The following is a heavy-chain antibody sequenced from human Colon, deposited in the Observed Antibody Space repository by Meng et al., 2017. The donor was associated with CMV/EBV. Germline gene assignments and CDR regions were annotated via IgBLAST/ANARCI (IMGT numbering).Heavy chain of an antibody. CDR1: GGSISSGGYY. D-gene: IGHD2-2*02. Sequence: SETLSLTCTVSGGSISSGGYYWSWIRQHPGKGLEWIGYIYYSGSTYYNPSLKSRVTISVDTSKNQFSLKLSSVTAADTAVYYCARGRRIVVVPAAIQGSWYFDLWGRGTLVTVSS. CDR3: ARGRRIVVVPAAIQGSWYFDL. J-gene: IGHJ2*01. CDR2: IYYSGST. V-gene: IGHV4-31*03.